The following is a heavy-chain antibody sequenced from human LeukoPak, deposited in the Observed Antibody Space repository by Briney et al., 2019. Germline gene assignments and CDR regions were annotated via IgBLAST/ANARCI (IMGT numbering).Heavy chain of an antibody. J-gene: IGHJ5*02. CDR2: ISGGGGST. CDR3: AKVILGVNVPHWFDP. V-gene: IGHV3-23*01. Sequence: LGGSLRLSCEVSGFTFSSCAMSWVRQAPGKGLAWVSAISGGGGSTSYADSVKGRFTISRDNSKNTLYLQMSSLRAEDTAVYYCAKVILGVNVPHWFDPWGQGTLVTVSS. D-gene: IGHD3-3*01. CDR1: GFTFSSCA.